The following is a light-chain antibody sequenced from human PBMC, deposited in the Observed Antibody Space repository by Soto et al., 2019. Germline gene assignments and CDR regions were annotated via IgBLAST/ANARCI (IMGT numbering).Light chain of an antibody. CDR1: QSVSSSY. J-gene: IGKJ1*01. Sequence: EIVLTQSPGTVSLSPGERATLSCRASQSVSSSYLAWYQQKHGQAPRLLIYGASSRATGIPDRFSGSGSGTDFTLTISRLEPEDFAVYYCQQYGSSPRTFGQRTMA. V-gene: IGKV3-20*01. CDR3: QQYGSSPRT. CDR2: GAS.